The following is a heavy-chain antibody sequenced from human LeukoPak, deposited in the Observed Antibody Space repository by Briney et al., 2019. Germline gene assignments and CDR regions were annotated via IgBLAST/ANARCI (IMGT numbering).Heavy chain of an antibody. D-gene: IGHD6-13*01. CDR2: ISSSSSYI. V-gene: IGHV3-21*01. CDR1: GFTFSSYS. CDR3: AREGYSSSWPQDY. J-gene: IGHJ4*02. Sequence: PGGSLRLSCAASGFTFSSYSMNWVRQAPGKGLEWVSSISSSSSYIYYADSVKGRFTISRDNAKNSLYLQMNSLRAEDTAVYHCAREGYSSSWPQDYWGQGTLVTVSS.